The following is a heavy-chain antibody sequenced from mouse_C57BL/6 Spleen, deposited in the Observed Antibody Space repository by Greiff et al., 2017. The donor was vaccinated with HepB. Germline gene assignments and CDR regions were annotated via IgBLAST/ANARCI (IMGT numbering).Heavy chain of an antibody. J-gene: IGHJ3*01. CDR3: ARSPYYGSSYWFAY. CDR1: GYTFTSYW. D-gene: IGHD1-1*01. CDR2: IYPSDSET. Sequence: QVQLQQPGAELVRPGSSVKLSCKASGYTFTSYWMDWVKQRPGQGLEWIGNIYPSDSETHYNQKFKDKATLTVDKSSSTAYMQLSSRTSEDSAVYYCARSPYYGSSYWFAYWGQGTLVTVSA. V-gene: IGHV1-61*01.